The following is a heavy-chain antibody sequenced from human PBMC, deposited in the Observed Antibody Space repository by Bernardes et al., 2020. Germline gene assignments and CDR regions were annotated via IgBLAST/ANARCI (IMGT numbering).Heavy chain of an antibody. J-gene: IGHJ4*02. CDR3: ARDPVSTVFAVVVAYSDY. V-gene: IGHV1-18*01. CDR1: GYTFNSYG. CDR2: ISPYSGKT. Sequence: ASVKVSCKASGYTFNSYGISWVRLAPGQSLEWMGWISPYSGKTNYAQKFQGRVTMTTDTSTNTAYLELRSLRPDDTAVYYCARDPVSTVFAVVVAYSDYWGQGTLVTVSS. D-gene: IGHD3-3*01.